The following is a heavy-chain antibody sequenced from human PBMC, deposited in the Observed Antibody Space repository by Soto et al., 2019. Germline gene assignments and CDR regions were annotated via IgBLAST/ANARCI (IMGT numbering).Heavy chain of an antibody. D-gene: IGHD2-2*01. V-gene: IGHV4-4*02. Sequence: QVQLQESGPGLVKPSGTLSLTCAVSSASISATNWWSWVRQPPGKGLEWIGQIYHSGSTNYNPSLKSRVTISVDTSNNQFSLDLSSVTAADTAVYYCGVVVVPAAVHYWGQGTLVTVSS. CDR3: GVVVVPAAVHY. CDR2: IYHSGST. CDR1: SASISATNW. J-gene: IGHJ4*02.